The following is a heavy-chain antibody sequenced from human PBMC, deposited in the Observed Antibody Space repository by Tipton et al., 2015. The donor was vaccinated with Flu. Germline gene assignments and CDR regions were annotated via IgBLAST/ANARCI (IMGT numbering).Heavy chain of an antibody. V-gene: IGHV4-38-2*02. D-gene: IGHD4-17*01. CDR1: GDSMRSDYF. CDR3: ARGDYGDYDHEADGFDI. Sequence: TLSLTCTVSGDSMRSDYFWAWIRQAPGKGLEWIGNIHYSGSPHYNPSLKSRVTISIDRSKNQVSLRLSSVTAADTAMYYCARGDYGDYDHEADGFDIWGQGTLVTVSA. J-gene: IGHJ3*02. CDR2: IHYSGSP.